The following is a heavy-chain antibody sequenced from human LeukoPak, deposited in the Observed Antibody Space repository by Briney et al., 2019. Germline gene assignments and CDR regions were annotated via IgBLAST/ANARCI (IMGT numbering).Heavy chain of an antibody. CDR3: ARDLGYCSSTSCNDY. Sequence: GGSLRLSCAASGFTVSSNYMSWVCQAPGKRLEWVSVIYSGGSTYYADSVKGRFTISRDNSKNTLYLQMNSLRAEDTAVYYCARDLGYCSSTSCNDYWGQGTLVTVSS. CDR1: GFTVSSNY. CDR2: IYSGGST. J-gene: IGHJ4*02. D-gene: IGHD2-2*01. V-gene: IGHV3-66*01.